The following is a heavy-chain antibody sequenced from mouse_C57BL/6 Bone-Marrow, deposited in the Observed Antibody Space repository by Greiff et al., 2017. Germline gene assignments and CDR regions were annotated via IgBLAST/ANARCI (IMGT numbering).Heavy chain of an antibody. CDR3: AGWGGY. Sequence: QVQLQQSGAELARPGASVKLSCKASGYTFTSYGISWVKQRTGQGLEWIGEIYPRSGNTYYNEKFKGKATLTADKSSSTAYMELRSLTSEDSAVYFCAGWGGYWGQGTTLTVSS. J-gene: IGHJ2*01. CDR2: IYPRSGNT. V-gene: IGHV1-81*01. CDR1: GYTFTSYG.